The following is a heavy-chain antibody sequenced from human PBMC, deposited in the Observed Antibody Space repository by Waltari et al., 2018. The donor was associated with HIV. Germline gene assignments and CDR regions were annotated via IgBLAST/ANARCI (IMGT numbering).Heavy chain of an antibody. CDR1: GGSISSGSYY. D-gene: IGHD2-2*01. CDR2: IYISGST. V-gene: IGHV4-61*02. Sequence: QVQLQESGPGLVKPSQTLSLTCTVSGGSISSGSYYWSWIRQPAGKGLEWIGRIYISGSTNYNPALKSRVTISVDTSKTHFSLKLSSVTAADTAVYYCARGVPAATDWFDPWGQGTLVTVSS. CDR3: ARGVPAATDWFDP. J-gene: IGHJ5*02.